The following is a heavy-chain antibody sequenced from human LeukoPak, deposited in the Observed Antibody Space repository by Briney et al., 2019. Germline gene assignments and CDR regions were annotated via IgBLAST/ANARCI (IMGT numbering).Heavy chain of an antibody. CDR2: ISHSGDT. V-gene: IGHV4-34*01. Sequence: PSETLSLTCAVYGGSFSDSYWSWIRQPPAEGLEWVGEISHSGDTNYNPSLKSRVTISVDTSKNQFSLNLSSVTAADTAVYYCARGSNSVAYWGQGTLVTVSS. CDR3: ARGSNSVAY. J-gene: IGHJ4*02. D-gene: IGHD4-23*01. CDR1: GGSFSDSY.